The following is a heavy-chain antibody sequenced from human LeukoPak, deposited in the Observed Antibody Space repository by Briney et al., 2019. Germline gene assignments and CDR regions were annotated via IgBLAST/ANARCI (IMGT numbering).Heavy chain of an antibody. CDR3: TRDRRRAMFRRVEGVDY. CDR1: GFTFSDYY. V-gene: IGHV3-11*06. D-gene: IGHD3-10*01. CDR2: ISSSSSVT. J-gene: IGHJ4*02. Sequence: GGSLRLSCAASGFTFSDYYMSWIRQAPGKGLEWVSYISSSSSVTNYADSVKGRFTISRDNAKNSLFLQMNSLRAEDTAVYYCTRDRRRAMFRRVEGVDYWGQGTLVTVSS.